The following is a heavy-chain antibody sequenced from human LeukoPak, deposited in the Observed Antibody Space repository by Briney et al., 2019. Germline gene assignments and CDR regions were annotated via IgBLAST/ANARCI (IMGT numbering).Heavy chain of an antibody. CDR2: IYYSGST. Sequence: PSETLSLTCTVSGGSISSSSYYWGWIRQPPGKGLEWIGSIYYSGSTYYNPSLKSRVTISVDTSKNQFSLKLSSVTASDTAVYYCARRGAAAGTYGFDYWGRGTLVTVSS. CDR3: ARRGAAAGTYGFDY. J-gene: IGHJ4*02. V-gene: IGHV4-39*01. D-gene: IGHD6-13*01. CDR1: GGSISSSSYY.